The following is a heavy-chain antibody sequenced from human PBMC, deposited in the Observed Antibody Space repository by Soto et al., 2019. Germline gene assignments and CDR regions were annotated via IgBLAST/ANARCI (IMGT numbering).Heavy chain of an antibody. V-gene: IGHV4-4*02. D-gene: IGHD3-3*02. CDR3: ASRPAYISGKDY. J-gene: IGHJ4*02. CDR1: GDSISSNTW. CDR2: IYHSGKT. Sequence: QVQLQESGPGLVKPSETLSLTCAVSGDSISSNTWWSWVRQSPGKGLEWIGEIYHSGKTNYKESLKSRVTISIDKSKNQLSLNLTSVTAADTAVYYCASRPAYISGKDYWGQGTLVTVSS.